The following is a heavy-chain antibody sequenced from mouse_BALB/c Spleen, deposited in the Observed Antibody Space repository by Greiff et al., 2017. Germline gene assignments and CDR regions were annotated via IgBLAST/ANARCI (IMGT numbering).Heavy chain of an antibody. V-gene: IGHV14-3*02. Sequence: EVQLQQSGAELVKPGASVKLSCTASGFNIKDTYMHWVKQRPEQGLEWIGRIDPANGNTKYDPKFQGKATITADTSSNTAYLQLSSLTSEDTAVYYCASWYYGSSPFAYWGQGTLVTVSA. CDR2: IDPANGNT. D-gene: IGHD1-1*01. CDR3: ASWYYGSSPFAY. J-gene: IGHJ3*01. CDR1: GFNIKDTY.